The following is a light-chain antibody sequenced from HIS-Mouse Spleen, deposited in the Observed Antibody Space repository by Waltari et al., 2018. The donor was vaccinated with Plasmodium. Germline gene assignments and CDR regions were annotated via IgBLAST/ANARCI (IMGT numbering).Light chain of an antibody. CDR1: SSDVGSYNL. J-gene: IGLJ3*02. V-gene: IGLV2-23*01. Sequence: QSALTQPASVSGSPGQSITISCTGTSSDVGSYNLVSWYQQHPGKAPKLMMYEGSKRPSGVVNGVSGSKSGNTASLTISGLQAEDEADYYCCSYAGSSTWVFGGGTKLTVL. CDR2: EGS. CDR3: CSYAGSSTWV.